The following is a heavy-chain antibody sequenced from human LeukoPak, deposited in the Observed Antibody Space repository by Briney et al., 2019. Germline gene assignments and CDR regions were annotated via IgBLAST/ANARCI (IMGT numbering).Heavy chain of an antibody. Sequence: PSQTLSLTCTVSGGSISSGGYYWSWIRQHPGKGLEWIGRIYTGGSTNYNPSLKSRVTMSVDTSKNQFSLKLSSVTAADTAVYYCARGTGSSWYYYYMDVWGTGTTVTVSS. V-gene: IGHV4-61*02. CDR3: ARGTGSSWYYYYMDV. CDR2: IYTGGST. CDR1: GGSISSGGYY. D-gene: IGHD6-13*01. J-gene: IGHJ6*03.